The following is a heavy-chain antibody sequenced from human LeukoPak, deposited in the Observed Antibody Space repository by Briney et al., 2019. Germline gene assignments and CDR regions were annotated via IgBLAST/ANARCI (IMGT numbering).Heavy chain of an antibody. J-gene: IGHJ5*02. D-gene: IGHD3-22*01. CDR3: ARGFRDYYDSSGYYYWWFDP. CDR2: IYYSGST. Sequence: SETLSLTCTVSGGSISSSSYYWGWIRQPPGKGLEWIGSIYYSGSTYYNPSLKSRVTISVDTSKNQFSLKLSSVTAADTAVYYCARGFRDYYDSSGYYYWWFDPWGQGTLVTVSS. CDR1: GGSISSSSYY. V-gene: IGHV4-39*01.